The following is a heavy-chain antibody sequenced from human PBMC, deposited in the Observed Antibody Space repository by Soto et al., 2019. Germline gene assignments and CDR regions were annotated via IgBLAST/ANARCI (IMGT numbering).Heavy chain of an antibody. D-gene: IGHD2-21*01. CDR1: GYIFSVYT. CDR3: ARDDSLHRPTLFVY. CDR2: IDPASGNT. J-gene: IGHJ4*02. Sequence: ASVKVSCKASGYIFSVYTIHWVRQAPGQRPEWMGWIDPASGNTKYSQKFQGRVTITRDTSATTVYMELTRLRSEDTAIYYCARDDSLHRPTLFVYWGQTTMVTVSS. V-gene: IGHV1-3*01.